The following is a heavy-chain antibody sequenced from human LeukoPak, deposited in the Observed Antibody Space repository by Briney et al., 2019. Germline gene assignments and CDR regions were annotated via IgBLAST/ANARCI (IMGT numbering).Heavy chain of an antibody. CDR3: ARQSTTSSPSDY. J-gene: IGHJ4*02. Sequence: GESLKTSFKTSGFLFTTYWIAWVRQMPGKGREWMGIIYPGDSDTRYSPSFQGQVTISADKSINTAYLQWSSLKASDTAMYYCARQSTTSSPSDYWGQGTLVTVSS. CDR2: IYPGDSDT. V-gene: IGHV5-51*01. CDR1: GFLFTTYW. D-gene: IGHD4-17*01.